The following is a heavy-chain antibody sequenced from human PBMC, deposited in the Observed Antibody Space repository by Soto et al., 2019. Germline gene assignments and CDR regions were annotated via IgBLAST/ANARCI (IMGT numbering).Heavy chain of an antibody. CDR2: IGADNGDT. Sequence: QVQLVQSGAEVKKPGASVKVSCKASGYTFSTYGFSWVRQAPGQGLEWMGWIGADNGDTNDGQNLQGRVTNTTDTSTTTSYMELRSLTSEPTAVYLCARDWKGAEGFDPWGQGTLVTVSS. V-gene: IGHV1-18*01. CDR3: ARDWKGAEGFDP. J-gene: IGHJ5*02. D-gene: IGHD1-1*01. CDR1: GYTFSTYG.